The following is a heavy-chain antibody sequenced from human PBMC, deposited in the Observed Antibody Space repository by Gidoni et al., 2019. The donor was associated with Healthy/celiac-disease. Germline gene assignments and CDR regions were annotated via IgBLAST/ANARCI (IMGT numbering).Heavy chain of an antibody. CDR2: IYTSGST. J-gene: IGHJ2*01. D-gene: IGHD2-15*01. CDR1: GGSISSYY. Sequence: QVQLQESGPGLVKPSETLSPTCTVSGGSISSYYWSWIRQPAGKGLEWIGRIYTSGSTNYNPSLKSRVTMSVDTSKNQFSLKLSSVTAADTAVYYCARFKASSFSPGLHWYFDLWGRGTLVTVSS. CDR3: ARFKASSFSPGLHWYFDL. V-gene: IGHV4-4*07.